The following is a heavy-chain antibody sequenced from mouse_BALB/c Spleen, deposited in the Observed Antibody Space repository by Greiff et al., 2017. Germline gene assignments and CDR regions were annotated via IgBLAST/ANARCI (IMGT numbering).Heavy chain of an antibody. CDR1: GYTFTSYW. CDR3: SRKGTSMIGPYAMDY. CDR2: INPSTGYT. J-gene: IGHJ4*01. V-gene: IGHV1-4*01. D-gene: IGHD2-3*01. Sequence: VQLQQSGAELATPGASVKMSCKASGYTFTSYWMHWVKQRPGQGLEWIGYINPSTGYTEYNQKFKDKATLTADKSSSTAYMQLSSLTSEDSAVYCCSRKGTSMIGPYAMDYWGQGTSVTVSS.